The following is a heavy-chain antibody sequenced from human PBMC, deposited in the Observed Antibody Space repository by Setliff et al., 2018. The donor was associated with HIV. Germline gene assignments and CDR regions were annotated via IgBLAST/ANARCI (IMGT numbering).Heavy chain of an antibody. J-gene: IGHJ2*01. CDR2: ISRGGRTK. CDR3: ARVPVMATITYWYFDL. V-gene: IGHV3-11*04. CDR1: GFTFSDYY. Sequence: GGSLRLSCAASGFTFSDYYMSWIRQAPGKGLEWISYISRGGRTKYYADSVKGRFTISRDNAKNSLYLQMNSLRAEDTTIYYCARVPVMATITYWYFDLWGRGTLGTVSS. D-gene: IGHD5-12*01.